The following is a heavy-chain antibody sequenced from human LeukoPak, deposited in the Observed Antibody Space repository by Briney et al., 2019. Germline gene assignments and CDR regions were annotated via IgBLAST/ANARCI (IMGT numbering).Heavy chain of an antibody. D-gene: IGHD1-1*01. CDR1: GYTFTGYY. J-gene: IGHJ4*02. CDR3: ARDEDWNDVPFDY. Sequence: GASVKVSCKASGYTFTGYYMHWVRQAPGQGLEWMGWINPNSGGTNYAQKFQGRVTMTRDTSTSTVYMGLSSLRSEDTAVYYCARDEDWNDVPFDYWGQGTLVTVSS. CDR2: INPNSGGT. V-gene: IGHV1-2*02.